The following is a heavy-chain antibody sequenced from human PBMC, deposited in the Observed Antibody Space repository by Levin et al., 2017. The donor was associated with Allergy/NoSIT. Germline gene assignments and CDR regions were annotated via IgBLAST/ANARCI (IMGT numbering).Heavy chain of an antibody. D-gene: IGHD3-10*01. Sequence: GGSLRLSCAASGFTFSSYAMSWVRQAPGKGLEWVSAISGSGGSTYYADSVKGRFTISRDNSKNTLYLQMNSLRAEDTAVYYCAKATGTVLLWFRELLHFDYWGQGTLVTVSS. CDR3: AKATGTVLLWFRELLHFDY. J-gene: IGHJ4*02. CDR2: ISGSGGST. CDR1: GFTFSSYA. V-gene: IGHV3-23*01.